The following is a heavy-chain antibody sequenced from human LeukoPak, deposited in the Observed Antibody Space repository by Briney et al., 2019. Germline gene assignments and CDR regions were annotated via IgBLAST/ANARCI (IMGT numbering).Heavy chain of an antibody. D-gene: IGHD5-18*01. CDR2: ISGSGSPI. Sequence: GGSLGLSCAASGFTFSSFEMNWVRQAPGKGLEWLSCISGSGSPIYYADSVKGRFTISRDNARNSLYLQMNSLRAEDTAFYYCARGFRDTAMFFDYWGQGVLVTVSS. V-gene: IGHV3-48*03. CDR3: ARGFRDTAMFFDY. CDR1: GFTFSSFE. J-gene: IGHJ4*02.